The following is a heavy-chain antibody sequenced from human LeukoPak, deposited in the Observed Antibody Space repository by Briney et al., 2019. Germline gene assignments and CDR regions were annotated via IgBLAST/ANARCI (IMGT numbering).Heavy chain of an antibody. CDR3: ARRDFYDTTGYLFDY. D-gene: IGHD3-22*01. J-gene: IGHJ4*02. Sequence: PGGSLRLSCAASGFTLSTYEMNWVRQAPGKGLDWVSCITTSGSTMSYADSVKGRFTISRDNAKNSLYLQMNGLRAEDTAVYYCARRDFYDTTGYLFDYWGQGTLVTVSS. V-gene: IGHV3-48*03. CDR1: GFTLSTYE. CDR2: ITTSGSTM.